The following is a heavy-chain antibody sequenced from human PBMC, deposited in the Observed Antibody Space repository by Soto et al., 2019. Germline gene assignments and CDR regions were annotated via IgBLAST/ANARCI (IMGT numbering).Heavy chain of an antibody. Sequence: ASVKVSCKASGYTFTSYAMHWVRQAPGQRLEWMGWINAGNGNTKYSQKFQGRVTITRDTSASTAYMELSSLRSEDTAVYYCARDPLELIAAAGTTDYWGQGTLVTVSS. CDR3: ARDPLELIAAAGTTDY. CDR1: GYTFTSYA. V-gene: IGHV1-3*01. CDR2: INAGNGNT. J-gene: IGHJ4*02. D-gene: IGHD6-13*01.